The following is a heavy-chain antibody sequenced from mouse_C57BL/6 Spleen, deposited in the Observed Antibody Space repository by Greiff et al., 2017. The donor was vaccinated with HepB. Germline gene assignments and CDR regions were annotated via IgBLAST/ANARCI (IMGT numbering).Heavy chain of an antibody. CDR3: ARMDYGRRAWFAY. V-gene: IGHV1-53*01. Sequence: QVQLQQPGTELVKPGASVKLSCKASGYTFTSYWMHWVKQRPGQGLEWIGNINPRNGGTNYNEKFKSKATLTVDKSSSTAYMQLSSLTSEDSAVYYCARMDYGRRAWFAYWGQGTLVTVSA. CDR1: GYTFTSYW. CDR2: INPRNGGT. J-gene: IGHJ3*01. D-gene: IGHD1-1*01.